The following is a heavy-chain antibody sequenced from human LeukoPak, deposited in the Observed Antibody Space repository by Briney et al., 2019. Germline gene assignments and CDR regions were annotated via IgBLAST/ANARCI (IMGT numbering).Heavy chain of an antibody. J-gene: IGHJ6*03. CDR3: AKVSVTTVTNYYYYYMDV. D-gene: IGHD4-17*01. CDR2: IGSRGRII. CDR1: GFTFNSYE. Sequence: PGGSLRLSCAASGFTFNSYEFNWVRQAPGKGLEWVSYIGSRGRIIYYADSVKGRFTISRDNAKNSLYLQMNSLRAEDTAVYYCAKVSVTTVTNYYYYYMDVWGKGTTVTVSS. V-gene: IGHV3-48*03.